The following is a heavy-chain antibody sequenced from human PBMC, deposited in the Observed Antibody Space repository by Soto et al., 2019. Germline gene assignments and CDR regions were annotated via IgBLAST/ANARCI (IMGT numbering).Heavy chain of an antibody. CDR2: INPNSGGT. V-gene: IGHV1-2*04. CDR1: GYTFTGYY. Sequence: ASVKVSCKASGYTFTGYYMHWVRQAPGQGLEWMGWINPNSGGTNYAQKFQGWVTMTRDTSISTAYMELSRLRSDDTAVYYCARETSGGYSGYDRSFDYWGQGTLVTVSS. CDR3: ARETSGGYSGYDRSFDY. D-gene: IGHD5-12*01. J-gene: IGHJ4*02.